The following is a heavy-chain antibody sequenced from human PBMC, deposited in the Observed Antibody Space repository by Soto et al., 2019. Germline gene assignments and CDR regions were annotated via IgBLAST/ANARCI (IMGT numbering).Heavy chain of an antibody. V-gene: IGHV1-69*13. CDR3: ACGYQLSAGFDY. J-gene: IGHJ4*02. CDR2: IIPIFGTA. D-gene: IGHD5-12*01. Sequence: SVKVSCKASGGTFSSYAISWVRQAPGQGLEWMGGIIPIFGTANYAQKFQGRVTITADESASTAYMELSSLRSEDTAVYYCACGYQLSAGFDYWGQGTLVTVSS. CDR1: GGTFSSYA.